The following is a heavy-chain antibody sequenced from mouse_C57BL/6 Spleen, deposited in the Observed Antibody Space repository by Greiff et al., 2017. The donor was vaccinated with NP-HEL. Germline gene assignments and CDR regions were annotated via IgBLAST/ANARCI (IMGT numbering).Heavy chain of an antibody. CDR1: GYAFSSSW. V-gene: IGHV1-82*01. CDR3: ARYLITTVVATGAMDY. D-gene: IGHD1-1*01. CDR2: IYPGDGDT. J-gene: IGHJ4*01. Sequence: VQLQQSGPELVKPGASVKISCKASGYAFSSSWMNWVKQRPGKGLEWIGRIYPGDGDTNYNGKFKGKATLTADKSSSTAYMQLSSLTSEDSAVYFCARYLITTVVATGAMDYWGQGTSVTVSS.